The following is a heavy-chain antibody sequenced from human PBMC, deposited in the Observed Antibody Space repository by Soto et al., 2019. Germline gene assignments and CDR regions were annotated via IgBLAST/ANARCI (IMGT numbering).Heavy chain of an antibody. CDR1: GFTFSSYG. D-gene: IGHD3-22*01. J-gene: IGHJ6*02. Sequence: GGSLRLSCAASGFTFSSYGMHWVRQAPGKXLEWVAVIWYDGSNKYYADSVKGRFTISRDDSKNTLYLQMNSLRAEDTAVYYCASTGGYYYDSSGYYPNDYYYGMDVWGQGTTVTVSS. CDR3: ASTGGYYYDSSGYYPNDYYYGMDV. V-gene: IGHV3-33*01. CDR2: IWYDGSNK.